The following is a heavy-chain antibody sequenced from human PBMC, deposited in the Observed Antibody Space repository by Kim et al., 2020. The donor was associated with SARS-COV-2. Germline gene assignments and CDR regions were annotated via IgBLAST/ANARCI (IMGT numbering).Heavy chain of an antibody. V-gene: IGHV4-34*01. Sequence: SETLSLTCAVYGGSFSGYYWSWIRQPPGKGLEWIGEINHSGSTNYNPSLTSRVTISVDTSKNQFSLKLSSVTAADTAVYYCARVTAVGYFDYWGQGTLVTVSS. CDR3: ARVTAVGYFDY. CDR1: GGSFSGYY. J-gene: IGHJ4*02. CDR2: INHSGST. D-gene: IGHD6-19*01.